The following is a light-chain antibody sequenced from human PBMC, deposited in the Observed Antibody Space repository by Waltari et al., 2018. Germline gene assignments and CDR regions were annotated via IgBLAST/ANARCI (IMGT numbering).Light chain of an antibody. Sequence: SSELTQDPAVSVALGQTVSITCQGDSLRRYYASWYQQSPGQAPILILYGQDNRPSGIPDRFSGSTSGNTASLTITGAQAEDEADYYCLSRDTTSTRVFGGGTRLTV. V-gene: IGLV3-19*01. CDR1: SLRRYY. CDR3: LSRDTTSTRV. J-gene: IGLJ3*02. CDR2: GQD.